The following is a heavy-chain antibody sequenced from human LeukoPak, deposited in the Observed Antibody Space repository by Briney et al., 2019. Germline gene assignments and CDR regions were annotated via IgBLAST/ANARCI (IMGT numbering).Heavy chain of an antibody. J-gene: IGHJ3*02. CDR2: ISAYNGNT. V-gene: IGHV1-18*01. Sequence: GASVKVSCKASGYTCTSYGISWVRQAPGQGLERMGWISAYNGNTNYAQKLQGRVTMTTDTSTSTAYMELRSLRSDDTAVYYCARPREEDKVLFDIWGQGTMVTVSS. CDR1: GYTCTSYG. D-gene: IGHD4/OR15-4a*01. CDR3: ARPREEDKVLFDI.